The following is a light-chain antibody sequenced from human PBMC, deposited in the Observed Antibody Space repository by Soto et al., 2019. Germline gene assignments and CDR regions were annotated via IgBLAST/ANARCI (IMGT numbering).Light chain of an antibody. J-gene: IGKJ4*01. V-gene: IGKV1-9*01. CDR2: AAS. Sequence: DIQLTQSPSFLSASVGDRVTITFRASQGISSYLAWYQQKPGKAPKLLFYAASTLQSGVPSRFSGSGSGTEFTLTISSLQPEDFATYYCQQLNSYPLTFGGGTKVDIK. CDR1: QGISSY. CDR3: QQLNSYPLT.